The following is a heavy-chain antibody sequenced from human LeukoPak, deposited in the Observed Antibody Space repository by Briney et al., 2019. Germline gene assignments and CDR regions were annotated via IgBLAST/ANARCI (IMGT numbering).Heavy chain of an antibody. CDR2: IYSGGST. J-gene: IGHJ4*02. CDR1: GFTVISNY. V-gene: IGHV3-53*01. CDR3: ARDSALYGIAAAGTVSWV. D-gene: IGHD6-13*01. Sequence: PGGSLRLSCAASGFTVISNYLSWVRQAPGKGLEWVSVIYSGGSTYYADSVKGRFTISRDNSKNTLYLQMNSLRAEDTAVYYCARDSALYGIAAAGTVSWVWGQGTLVTVSS.